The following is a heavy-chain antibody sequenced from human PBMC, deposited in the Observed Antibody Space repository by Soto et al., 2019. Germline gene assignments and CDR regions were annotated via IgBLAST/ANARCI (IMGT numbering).Heavy chain of an antibody. CDR3: ARVPAANSNFYYYGMDV. J-gene: IGHJ6*02. V-gene: IGHV3-33*01. D-gene: IGHD2-2*01. Sequence: GGSLRLSCAASGFTFSSYGMHWVRQAPGKGLEWVAIIWYDGSNKYYADSVKGRFSISRDNSKNTLYLQMNSLRAEDTAVYYCARVPAANSNFYYYGMDVCGQVTTVTVSS. CDR2: IWYDGSNK. CDR1: GFTFSSYG.